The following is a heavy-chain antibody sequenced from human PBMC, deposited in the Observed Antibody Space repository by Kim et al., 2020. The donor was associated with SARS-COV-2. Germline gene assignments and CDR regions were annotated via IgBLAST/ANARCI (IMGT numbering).Heavy chain of an antibody. D-gene: IGHD7-27*01. Sequence: ASVKVSCKASGYTFTGYYMHWVRQAPGQGLEWMGWINPNSGGTNYAQKFQGRVTMTRDTSISTAYMELSRLRSDDTAVYYCAREGRVTGEGVTPNFDYWGQGTLVTVSS. CDR2: INPNSGGT. V-gene: IGHV1-2*02. CDR1: GYTFTGYY. J-gene: IGHJ4*02. CDR3: AREGRVTGEGVTPNFDY.